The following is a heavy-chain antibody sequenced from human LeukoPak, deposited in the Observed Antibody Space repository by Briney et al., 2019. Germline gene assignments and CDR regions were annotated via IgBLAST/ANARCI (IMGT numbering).Heavy chain of an antibody. D-gene: IGHD6-13*01. CDR3: ARARAAAGTANWFDP. J-gene: IGHJ5*02. V-gene: IGHV1-69*04. CDR1: GYTFTSYD. CDR2: IIPILGIA. Sequence: SVKVSCKASGYTFTSYDISWVRQAPGQGLEWMGRIIPILGIANYAQKFQGRVTITADKSTSTAYMELSSLRSEDTAVYYCARARAAAGTANWFDPWGQGTLVTVSS.